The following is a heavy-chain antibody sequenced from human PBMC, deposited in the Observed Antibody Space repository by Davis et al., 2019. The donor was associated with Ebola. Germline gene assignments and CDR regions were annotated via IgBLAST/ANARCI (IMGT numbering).Heavy chain of an antibody. J-gene: IGHJ6*02. CDR3: ARGVSSWPYYYGMDV. D-gene: IGHD6-13*01. CDR1: GYTFSNYG. Sequence: ASVKVSCKASGYTFSNYGISWVRQAPGQGLEWVGWTSADNGNTHSAQKFQGRVTMTTDTTTSTAYMELSSLRSEDTAVYYCARGVSSWPYYYGMDVWGQGTTVTVSS. V-gene: IGHV1-18*01. CDR2: TSADNGNT.